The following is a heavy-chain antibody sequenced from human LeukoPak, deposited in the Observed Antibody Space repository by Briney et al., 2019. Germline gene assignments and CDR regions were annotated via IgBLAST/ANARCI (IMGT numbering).Heavy chain of an antibody. CDR3: AKSFSRYFDWLSDDLDY. CDR2: ISYDGSNK. Sequence: GALRLSCAASGFTFSSYGMHWVRQAPGKGLEWVAVISYDGSNKYYADSVKGRFTISRDNSKNTLYLQMNSLRAEDTAVYHCAKSFSRYFDWLSDDLDYWGQGTLVTVSS. D-gene: IGHD3-9*01. V-gene: IGHV3-30*18. J-gene: IGHJ4*02. CDR1: GFTFSSYG.